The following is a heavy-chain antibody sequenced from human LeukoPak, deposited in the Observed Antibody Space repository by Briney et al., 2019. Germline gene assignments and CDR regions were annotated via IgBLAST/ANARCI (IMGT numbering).Heavy chain of an antibody. Sequence: GGSLRLSCVGTGFTFSDSGMSWVRQAPGKGLEWVAFIRYDGTKDYYADSVKGRFTISRDNSENTLNLQMNSLRPEDTAVYYCAKIEYSSLEVWGKGTTVTVSS. CDR1: GFTFSDSG. CDR2: IRYDGTKD. D-gene: IGHD6-13*01. V-gene: IGHV3-30*02. CDR3: AKIEYSSLEV. J-gene: IGHJ6*04.